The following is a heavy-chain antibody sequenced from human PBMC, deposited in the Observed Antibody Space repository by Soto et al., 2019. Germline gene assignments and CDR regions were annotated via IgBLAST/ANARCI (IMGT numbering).Heavy chain of an antibody. CDR2: ISGSGGST. D-gene: IGHD2-15*01. CDR1: GFTFSSYA. J-gene: IGHJ4*02. V-gene: IGHV3-23*01. CDR3: AKDQGDIVVVVAAIFDY. Sequence: GGSLRLSCAASGFTFSSYAMSWVRQAPGKGLEWVSAISGSGGSTYYADSVKGRFTISRDNSKNTLYLQMNSLRAEDTAVYYCAKDQGDIVVVVAAIFDYWGQGTLVTVSS.